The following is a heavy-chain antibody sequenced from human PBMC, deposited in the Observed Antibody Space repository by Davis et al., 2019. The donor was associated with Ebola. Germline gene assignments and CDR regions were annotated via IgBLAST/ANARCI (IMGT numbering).Heavy chain of an antibody. J-gene: IGHJ6*02. Sequence: SLNTHRAAFGFTFSSYAMSRVRQALGERLDWVSAISGSGGSTYYADSVKGRFTISRDNSKSTLYLQMSSLRAEDTAVYYCAKWIRPTFPDYYYSMDVWDHGTTVTVSS. CDR3: AKWIRPTFPDYYYSMDV. CDR1: GFTFSSYA. D-gene: IGHD3-16*01. V-gene: IGHV3-23*01. CDR2: ISGSGGST.